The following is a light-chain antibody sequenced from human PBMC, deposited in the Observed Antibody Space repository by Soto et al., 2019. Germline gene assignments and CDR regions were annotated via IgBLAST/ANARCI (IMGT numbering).Light chain of an antibody. J-gene: IGKJ1*01. Sequence: VMTQSPATLSVSPGDRATLSCRASQTVGRNLAWYQQKPGQAPRLLIFGASTRATGVPARFSGSGSGTEFALTISSRQSEDFALYYCQQYDNWPPTTFGQGTKVEIK. CDR3: QQYDNWPPTT. V-gene: IGKV3-15*01. CDR2: GAS. CDR1: QTVGRN.